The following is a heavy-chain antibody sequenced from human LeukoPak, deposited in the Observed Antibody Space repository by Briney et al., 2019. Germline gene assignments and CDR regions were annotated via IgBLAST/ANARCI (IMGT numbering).Heavy chain of an antibody. D-gene: IGHD3-22*01. CDR3: ARRVQDYYDSSGAYYFDY. V-gene: IGHV1-69*13. Sequence: GASVKVSCKASRGTFSSYAISWVRQAPGQGLEWMGGIIPIFGTANYAQKFQGRVTITADESTSTAYMELSSLRSEDTAVYYCARRVQDYYDSSGAYYFDYWGQGTLVTVSS. CDR1: RGTFSSYA. CDR2: IIPIFGTA. J-gene: IGHJ4*02.